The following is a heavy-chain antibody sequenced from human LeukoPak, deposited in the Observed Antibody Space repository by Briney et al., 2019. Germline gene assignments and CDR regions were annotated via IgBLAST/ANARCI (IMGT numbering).Heavy chain of an antibody. CDR2: VLYSGSG. CDR1: GVSISSYY. V-gene: IGHV4-59*01. Sequence: SETLSLTRTVSGVSISSYYWNWIRQSPGKGLEWIGYVLYSGSGDYNPSLKSRVTILIDTSKNQFSLKLSSVTTADTAVYYCARSFVSSIAARHWYFDLWGRGTRVTVSS. CDR3: ARSFVSSIAARHWYFDL. J-gene: IGHJ2*01. D-gene: IGHD6-6*01.